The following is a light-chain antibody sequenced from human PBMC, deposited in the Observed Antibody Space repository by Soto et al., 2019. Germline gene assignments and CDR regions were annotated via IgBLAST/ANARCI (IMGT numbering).Light chain of an antibody. J-gene: IGKJ1*01. CDR3: QQYNNWLRT. V-gene: IGKV3-15*01. CDR2: GAS. CDR1: QSVSSN. Sequence: EIVITQSPATLSVSRGERATLSCRASQSVSSNLAWYKQKPGQAPRLLSYGASTRATGIPAMVSGSGAGTEFTLTISSLLSEDFEVYYCQQYNNWLRTFGQGTKVDIK.